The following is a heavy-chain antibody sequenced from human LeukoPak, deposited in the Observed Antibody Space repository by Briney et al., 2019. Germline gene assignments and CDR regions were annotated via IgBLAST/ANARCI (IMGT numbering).Heavy chain of an antibody. CDR3: ARGGGDYYHYYYMDV. CDR2: IYYSGST. J-gene: IGHJ6*03. V-gene: IGHV4-59*01. CDR1: GGSISSYY. Sequence: SETLSLTCTVSGGSISSYYWSWIRQPPGKGLEWIGYIYYSGSTNYNPSLKSRVTISVDTSKNQFSLKLSSVTAADTAVYYCARGGGDYYHYYYMDVWGKGTTVTVSS. D-gene: IGHD3-10*01.